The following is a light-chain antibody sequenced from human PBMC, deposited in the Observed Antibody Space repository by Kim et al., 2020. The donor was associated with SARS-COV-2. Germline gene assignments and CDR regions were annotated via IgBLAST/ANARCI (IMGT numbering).Light chain of an antibody. V-gene: IGLV3-21*04. J-gene: IGLJ2*01. CDR3: QLWDTGSDHRI. CDR1: NIGSKS. CDR2: FNN. Sequence: APGQTATITCGGNNIGSKSGHWYQQRPGQAPVLVIYFNNYRPSGIPERFSGSNSGNTATLTISRVEVGDEADYYCQLWDTGSDHRIFGGGTQLTVL.